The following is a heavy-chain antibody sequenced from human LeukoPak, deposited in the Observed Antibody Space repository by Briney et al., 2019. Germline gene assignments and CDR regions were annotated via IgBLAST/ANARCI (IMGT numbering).Heavy chain of an antibody. J-gene: IGHJ4*02. CDR3: ARLFGG. D-gene: IGHD1-26*01. V-gene: IGHV4-39*01. Sequence: SETLSLTCTVSGGSISSSSYSWGWIRQPPGKGLEWIGSIYYSGSTYYNLSLKSRVTISVDTSKNQFSLKLSSVTAADTAVYYCARLFGGWGQGTLVTVSS. CDR1: GGSISSSSYS. CDR2: IYYSGST.